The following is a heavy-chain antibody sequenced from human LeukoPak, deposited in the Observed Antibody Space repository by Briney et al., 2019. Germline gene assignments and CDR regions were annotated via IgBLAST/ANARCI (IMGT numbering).Heavy chain of an antibody. J-gene: IGHJ4*02. V-gene: IGHV3-21*01. CDR2: ISSSSSYI. CDR1: GFTFSSYS. D-gene: IGHD3-22*01. CDR3: ARIDSSHYYDSSGYHGSFDY. Sequence: PGGSLGLSCAASGFTFSSYSMNWVRQAPGKGLEWVSSISSSSSYIYYADSVKGRFTISRDNAKNSLYLQMNSLRAEDTAVYYCARIDSSHYYDSSGYHGSFDYWGQGTLVTVSS.